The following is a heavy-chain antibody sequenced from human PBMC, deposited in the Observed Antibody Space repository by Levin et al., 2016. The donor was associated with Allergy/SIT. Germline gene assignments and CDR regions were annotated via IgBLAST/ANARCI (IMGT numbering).Heavy chain of an antibody. J-gene: IGHJ3*02. D-gene: IGHD3-3*01. CDR3: ARNRWTYDFWSGYHPGADAFDI. CDR2: ISAYNGNT. V-gene: IGHV1-18*01. Sequence: VRQMPGKGLEWMGWISAYNGNTNYAQKLQGRVTMTTDTSTSTAYMELRSLRSDDTAVYYCARNRWTYDFWSGYHPGADAFDIWGQGTMVTVSS.